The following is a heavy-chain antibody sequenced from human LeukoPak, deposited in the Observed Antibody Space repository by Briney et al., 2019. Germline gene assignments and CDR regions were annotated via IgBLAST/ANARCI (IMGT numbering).Heavy chain of an antibody. CDR1: GYTFTGYY. CDR3: VRDGYGSGKGFFDY. Sequence: GASVKVSCKASGYTFTGYYMHWVRQAPGQGLEWMGWISAYNGNTNYAQKLQGRVTMTTDTSTSTVYMELRSLRSDDTAVYYCVRDGYGSGKGFFDYWGQGALVTVSS. V-gene: IGHV1-18*04. CDR2: ISAYNGNT. J-gene: IGHJ4*02. D-gene: IGHD3-10*01.